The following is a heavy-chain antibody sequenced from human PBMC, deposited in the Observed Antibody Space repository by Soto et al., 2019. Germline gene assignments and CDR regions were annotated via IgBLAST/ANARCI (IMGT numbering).Heavy chain of an antibody. CDR3: ARDFEFLDYYYGMDG. D-gene: IGHD3-9*01. J-gene: IGHJ6*02. V-gene: IGHV3-7*01. CDR1: GFTFSSYW. CDR2: IKQDGSEK. Sequence: GSLRLSCAASGFTFSSYWMSWVRQAPGKGLEWVANIKQDGSEKYYVDSVKGRFTISRDNAKNSLYLQMNSLRAEDTAVYYCARDFEFLDYYYGMDGWGQGTTVTVSS.